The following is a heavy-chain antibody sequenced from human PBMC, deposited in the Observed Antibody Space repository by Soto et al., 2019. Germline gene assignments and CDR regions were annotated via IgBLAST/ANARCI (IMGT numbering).Heavy chain of an antibody. CDR3: ARDVDIVVVPAAIRNSAFDY. CDR2: INPSGGST. D-gene: IGHD2-2*02. J-gene: IGHJ4*02. Sequence: GSVKVSCKASGYTFTSYYMHLVRQAPGQGLEWMGIINPSGGSTSYAQKFQGRVTMTRDTSTSTVYMELSSLRSEDTAVYYCARDVDIVVVPAAIRNSAFDYWGQGTMVTVSS. CDR1: GYTFTSYY. V-gene: IGHV1-46*01.